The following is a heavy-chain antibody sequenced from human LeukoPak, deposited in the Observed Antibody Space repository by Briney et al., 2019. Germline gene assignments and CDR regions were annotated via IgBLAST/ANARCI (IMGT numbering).Heavy chain of an antibody. J-gene: IGHJ5*02. CDR1: GGSISSYY. D-gene: IGHD6-19*01. Sequence: PSETLSLTCTVSGGSISSYYWSWIRQPAGKGLEWIGEINHSGSTNYNPSLKSRVTISVDTSKNQFSLKLSSVTAADTAVYYCARQWLVSNWFDPWGQGTLVTVSS. CDR2: INHSGST. V-gene: IGHV4-34*01. CDR3: ARQWLVSNWFDP.